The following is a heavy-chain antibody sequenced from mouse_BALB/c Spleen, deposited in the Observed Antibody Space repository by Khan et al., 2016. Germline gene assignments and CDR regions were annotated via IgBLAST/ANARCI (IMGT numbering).Heavy chain of an antibody. CDR2: IRNKANGYTT. V-gene: IGHV7-3*02. J-gene: IGHJ4*01. CDR3: ARDRWDGLDY. D-gene: IGHD4-1*01. CDR1: GFTFTDYY. Sequence: EVELVESGGGLVQPGGSLRLSCATSGFTFTDYYMSWVRQPPGKALEWLGFIRNKANGYTTEYSASVKGRFTISRDNSQSILYLQMNTLRAEDSATSYCARDRWDGLDYWGQGTSVTVSS.